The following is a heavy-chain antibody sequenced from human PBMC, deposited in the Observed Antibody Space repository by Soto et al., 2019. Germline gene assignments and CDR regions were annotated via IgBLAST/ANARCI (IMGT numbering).Heavy chain of an antibody. CDR2: IYYSGST. CDR1: GGSISSYY. Sequence: SETLSLTCTVSGGSISSYYWSWIRQPPGKGLEWIGYIYYSGSTNYNPSLKSRVTISVDTSKNQFSLKLSSVTAADTAVYYCARDYGDYIIDYWGQGTQVTVSS. V-gene: IGHV4-59*01. J-gene: IGHJ4*02. CDR3: ARDYGDYIIDY. D-gene: IGHD4-17*01.